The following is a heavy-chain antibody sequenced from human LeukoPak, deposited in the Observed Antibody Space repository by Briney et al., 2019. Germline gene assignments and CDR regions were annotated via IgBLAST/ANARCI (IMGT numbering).Heavy chain of an antibody. CDR2: IYYSGNT. Sequence: SETLSLTCTVSGVSISSSNSYWGWIRQPPGKGLEWIGSIYYSGNTYYNASLKSQVSISIDTSKNQFSLRRTSVTAADTAVYYCARQEIGLRSFDPWGQGTLVTVSS. D-gene: IGHD3/OR15-3a*01. CDR1: GVSISSSNSY. CDR3: ARQEIGLRSFDP. V-gene: IGHV4-39*01. J-gene: IGHJ5*02.